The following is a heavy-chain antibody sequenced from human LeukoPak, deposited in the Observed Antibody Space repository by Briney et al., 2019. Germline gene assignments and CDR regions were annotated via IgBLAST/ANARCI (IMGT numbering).Heavy chain of an antibody. CDR1: GFTFSSYA. CDR3: AKSIMITFGGVIVIPNYYFDY. Sequence: PGGSLRLSYAACGFTFSSYAMSWVRQAPGKGLEWVSAISGSGGSTYYADSVKGRLTISRDNSKNTLYLQMISLRAEDTAVYYCAKSIMITFGGVIVIPNYYFDYWGQGTLVTVSS. J-gene: IGHJ4*02. CDR2: ISGSGGST. V-gene: IGHV3-23*01. D-gene: IGHD3-16*02.